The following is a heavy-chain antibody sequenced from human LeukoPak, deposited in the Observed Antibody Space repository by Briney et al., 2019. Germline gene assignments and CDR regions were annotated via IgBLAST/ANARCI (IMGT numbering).Heavy chain of an antibody. CDR1: GFTFSDYG. J-gene: IGHJ4*02. V-gene: IGHV3-30*03. D-gene: IGHD1-14*01. CDR2: ISYDGSKK. Sequence: QTGGSLRLSCAASGFTFSDYGMHWVRQAPGEGLEWVAVISYDGSKKYYAESVKGRITLSRDNSNNTLYLHMNSLRPEDTALYYCAAALTGPTGLDYWGQGTLVTVSS. CDR3: AAALTGPTGLDY.